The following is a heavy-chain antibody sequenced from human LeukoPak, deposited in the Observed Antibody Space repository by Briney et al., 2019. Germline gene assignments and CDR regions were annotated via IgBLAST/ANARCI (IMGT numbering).Heavy chain of an antibody. Sequence: PGGSLRLSCAASGFTFDDYGMYWVHQAPGKGLEWVSLISGDGGSTYYADSVKGRFTISRDNSKNSLYLQMNSLRTEDTAFYYCAKDSYGSGSYFDYWGQGTLVTVSS. J-gene: IGHJ4*02. CDR2: ISGDGGST. CDR3: AKDSYGSGSYFDY. CDR1: GFTFDDYG. V-gene: IGHV3-43*02. D-gene: IGHD3-10*01.